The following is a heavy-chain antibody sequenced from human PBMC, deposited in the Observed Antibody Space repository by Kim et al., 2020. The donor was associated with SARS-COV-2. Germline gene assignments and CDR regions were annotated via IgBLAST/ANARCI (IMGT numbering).Heavy chain of an antibody. CDR2: ISSSSSYI. V-gene: IGHV3-21*01. D-gene: IGHD5-18*01. CDR1: GFTFSSYS. J-gene: IGHJ6*02. CDR3: ARWLWLQNYYYYGMDV. Sequence: GGSLRLSCAASGFTFSSYSMNWVRQAPGKVLEWVSSISSSSSYIYYADSVKGRFTISRDNAKNSLYLQINSPRAEDTAVYYCARWLWLQNYYYYGMDVWGEGTTVTVS.